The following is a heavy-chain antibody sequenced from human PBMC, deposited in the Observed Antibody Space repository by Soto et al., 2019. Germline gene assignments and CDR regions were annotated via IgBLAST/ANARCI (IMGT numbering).Heavy chain of an antibody. V-gene: IGHV1-69*06. CDR2: IIPIFGTA. CDR1: GGTFSSYA. CDR3: ACSSWYSGPYYYYYGMDV. D-gene: IGHD6-13*01. Sequence: GASVKVSCKASGGTFSSYAISWVRQAPGQGPEWMGGIIPIFGTANYAQKFQGRVTITADKSTSTAYMELSSLRSEDTAVYYCACSSWYSGPYYYYYGMDVWGQGTTVTVSS. J-gene: IGHJ6*02.